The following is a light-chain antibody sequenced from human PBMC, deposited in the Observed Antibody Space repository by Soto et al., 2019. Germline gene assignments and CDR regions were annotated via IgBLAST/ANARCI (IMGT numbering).Light chain of an antibody. CDR3: SSYTSTTTFLV. V-gene: IGLV2-18*02. CDR1: SSDVGSYNR. J-gene: IGLJ2*01. Sequence: QSVLTQPPSVSGSPGQSDTISCTGTSSDVGSYNRVSWYQQPPGTAPKLMIYEVTNRPSGVPDRFSGSKSGSTASLTISGLQAEDEANYYCSSYTSTTTFLVFGGGTKVTVL. CDR2: EVT.